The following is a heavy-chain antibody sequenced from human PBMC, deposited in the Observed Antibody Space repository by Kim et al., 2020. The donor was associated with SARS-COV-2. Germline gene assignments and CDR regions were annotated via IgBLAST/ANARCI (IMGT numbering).Heavy chain of an antibody. D-gene: IGHD7-27*01. CDR3: ASSGARLTGGY. V-gene: IGHV1-2*02. Sequence: TNYAQKFQGRVTMTRDPSISTAYMELSRLRSDDTAVYYCASSGARLTGGYWGQGTLVTVSS. CDR2: T. J-gene: IGHJ4*02.